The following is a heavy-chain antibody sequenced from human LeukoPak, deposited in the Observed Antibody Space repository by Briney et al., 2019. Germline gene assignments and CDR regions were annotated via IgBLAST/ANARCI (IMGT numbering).Heavy chain of an antibody. CDR2: VYYSGIT. CDR3: ARQRGYHYDSTTNRFSDL. D-gene: IGHD3-22*01. Sequence: SETLTLTCTVSGGSISSSGYYWTWIRQPPGKGLEWIGSVYYSGITYYNPSLKSRVTISVDTSKNQFSLRLSSVTAADTAVYYCARQRGYHYDSTTNRFSDLWGQGTRVTVSS. CDR1: GGSISSSGYY. V-gene: IGHV4-39*01. J-gene: IGHJ5*02.